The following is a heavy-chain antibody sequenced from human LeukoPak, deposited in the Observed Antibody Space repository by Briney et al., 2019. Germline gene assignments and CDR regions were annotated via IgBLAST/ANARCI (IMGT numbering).Heavy chain of an antibody. D-gene: IGHD5-18*01. CDR2: IYHSGST. CDR1: GVSISSGGYY. CDR3: ARKPPGSYGYGYYFDY. J-gene: IGHJ4*02. Sequence: SETLSLTCTVSGVSISSGGYYWSWIRQPPGKGLEWIGYIYHSGSTYYNPSLKSRVTISVDTSKNQFSLKLSSVTAADTAVYYCARKPPGSYGYGYYFDYWGQGTLVTVSS. V-gene: IGHV4-30-2*01.